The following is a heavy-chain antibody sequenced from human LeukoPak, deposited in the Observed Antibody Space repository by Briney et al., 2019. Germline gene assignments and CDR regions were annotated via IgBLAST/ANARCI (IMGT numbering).Heavy chain of an antibody. CDR1: GGSISSYY. Sequence: SETLSLTCTVSGGSISSYYWSWIRQPPGKGLEWIGYIYYSGSTNYNPSLKSRVTISVDTSKTQFSLQLSSVTAADTAVYYCARDRAFDIWGQGTMVTVSS. J-gene: IGHJ3*02. V-gene: IGHV4-59*01. CDR2: IYYSGST. CDR3: ARDRAFDI.